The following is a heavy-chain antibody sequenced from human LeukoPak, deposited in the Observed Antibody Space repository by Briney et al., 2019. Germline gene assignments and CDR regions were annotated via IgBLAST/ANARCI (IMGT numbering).Heavy chain of an antibody. CDR3: ARERQNKDFWSGGDY. Sequence: GGSLRLSCAASGFTVSSNYMSWVRQAPGKGLEWVSVIYSGGSTYYADSVKGRFTISRDNSKNTLYLQMNSLRAEDTAVYYCARERQNKDFWSGGDYWGQGTLVTVSS. J-gene: IGHJ4*02. D-gene: IGHD3-3*01. CDR2: IYSGGST. CDR1: GFTVSSNY. V-gene: IGHV3-66*01.